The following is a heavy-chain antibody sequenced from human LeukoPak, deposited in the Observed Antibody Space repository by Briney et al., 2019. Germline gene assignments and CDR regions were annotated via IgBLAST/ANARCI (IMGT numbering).Heavy chain of an antibody. CDR1: GFTFSNYG. D-gene: IGHD3-10*01. CDR2: TWYDGSNK. V-gene: IGHV3-33*01. J-gene: IGHJ4*02. CDR3: ARDNYNGSGTYYSNFDY. Sequence: GGSLRLSCAASGFTFSNYGMHWVRQAPGKGLEWVVVTWYDGSNKYYADSVKGRFTISRDNSKNTLYLQMDSLRDEDTALYYCARDNYNGSGTYYSNFDYWGQGTLVTVSS.